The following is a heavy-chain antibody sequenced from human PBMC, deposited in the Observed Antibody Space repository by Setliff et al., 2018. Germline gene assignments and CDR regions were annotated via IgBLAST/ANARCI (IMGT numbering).Heavy chain of an antibody. Sequence: GASVKVSCKASGYTFTNYAMNWVRQAPGQGLEWMGWINTNTGFPTYAQGFTGRFVFSLDTSVSTAYLQISSVKAEDTAVYYCARAYCGGDCYNRQLEYFQHWGQGTLVTVSS. CDR2: INTNTGFP. J-gene: IGHJ1*01. D-gene: IGHD2-21*02. V-gene: IGHV7-4-1*02. CDR3: ARAYCGGDCYNRQLEYFQH. CDR1: GYTFTNYA.